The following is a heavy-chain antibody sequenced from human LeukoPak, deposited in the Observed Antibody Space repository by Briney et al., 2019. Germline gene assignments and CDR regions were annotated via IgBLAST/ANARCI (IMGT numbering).Heavy chain of an antibody. CDR3: ARKRDGYNPFDY. D-gene: IGHD5-24*01. CDR1: GFTFSSYS. CDR2: ISSSSSYI. J-gene: IGHJ4*02. V-gene: IGHV3-21*01. Sequence: PGRSLRLSCAASGFTFSSYSMNWVRQAPGKGLEWVSSISSSSSYIYYADSVKGRFTISRDNAKNSLYLQMNSLRAEDTAVYYCARKRDGYNPFDYWGQGTLVTVSS.